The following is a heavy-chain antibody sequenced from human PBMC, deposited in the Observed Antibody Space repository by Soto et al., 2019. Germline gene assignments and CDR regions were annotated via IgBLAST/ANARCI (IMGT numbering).Heavy chain of an antibody. J-gene: IGHJ6*02. D-gene: IGHD2-2*01. CDR2: ISGSGGST. V-gene: IGHV3-23*01. CDR1: GFTFSSYA. CDR3: AKGPRDIVLVPAADYYYYGMDV. Sequence: GGSLSLSCAASGFTFSSYAMSWVRQAPGKGLEWVSAISGSGGSTYYADSVKGRFTISRDNSKNTLYLQMNSLRAEDTAVYYCAKGPRDIVLVPAADYYYYGMDVWGQGTTVTVSS.